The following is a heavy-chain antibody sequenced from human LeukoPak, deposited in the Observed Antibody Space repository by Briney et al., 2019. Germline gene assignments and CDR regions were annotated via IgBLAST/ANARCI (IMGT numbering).Heavy chain of an antibody. D-gene: IGHD4-17*01. CDR1: GFTFSSYS. J-gene: IGHJ1*01. Sequence: GGSLRLSCAAYGFTFSSYSMNWVRQAPGKGLEWVSSISSSSSYIYYADSVKGRFTISRDNAKNSLYVQMNSLRAEDTAVYYCVRDMTTATTCYLQHWGQGTLVTVSS. CDR2: ISSSSSYI. CDR3: VRDMTTATTCYLQH. V-gene: IGHV3-21*01.